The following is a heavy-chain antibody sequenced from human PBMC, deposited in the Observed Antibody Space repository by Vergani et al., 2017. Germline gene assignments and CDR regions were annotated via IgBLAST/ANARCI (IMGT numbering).Heavy chain of an antibody. V-gene: IGHV4-59*01. J-gene: IGHJ4*02. CDR2: IYYSGST. Sequence: QVQLQESGPGLVKPSETLSLTCTVSGGSISSYYWSWIRQPPGKGLEWIGYIYYSGSTNYNPSLKSRVTISVDTSKNQFSLKLSSVTAADTAVYYCARFLGGFLGGYYLDYWGQGTLVTVSS. CDR1: GGSISSYY. CDR3: ARFLGGFLGGYYLDY. D-gene: IGHD1-26*01.